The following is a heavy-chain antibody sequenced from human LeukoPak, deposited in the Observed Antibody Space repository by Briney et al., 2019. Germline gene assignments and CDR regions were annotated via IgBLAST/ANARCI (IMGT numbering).Heavy chain of an antibody. CDR1: GYTFTGYY. J-gene: IGHJ5*02. CDR3: ARDRVTIFGVVPLDWFDP. CDR2: INPNSGGT. Sequence: ASVKVSCKASGYTFTGYYMHWVRQAPGQGLEWVGWINPNSGGTNYAQKFQGRVTMTRDTSISTAYMELSRLRSDDTAVYYCARDRVTIFGVVPLDWFDPWGQGTLVTVSS. V-gene: IGHV1-2*02. D-gene: IGHD3-3*01.